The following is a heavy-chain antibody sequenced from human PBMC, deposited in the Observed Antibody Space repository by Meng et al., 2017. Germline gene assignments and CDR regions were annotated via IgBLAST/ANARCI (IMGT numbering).Heavy chain of an antibody. Sequence: HVHVVRSGAELEKPGVSVNVSGKSSGYTFTSYTIHWVPQAPGQSLAWMVLIKSANCDAKYSQKFQGRLTLTRDTSASTAYLELSSLTFEDTAVYYCARGTGSSWFDPWGQGTLVTVSS. V-gene: IGHV1-3*01. CDR1: GYTFTSYT. CDR3: ARGTGSSWFDP. J-gene: IGHJ5*02. CDR2: IKSANCDA. D-gene: IGHD6-13*01.